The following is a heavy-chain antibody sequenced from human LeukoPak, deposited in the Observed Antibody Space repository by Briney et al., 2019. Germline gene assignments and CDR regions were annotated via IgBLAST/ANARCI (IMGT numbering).Heavy chain of an antibody. D-gene: IGHD2-15*01. J-gene: IGHJ4*02. Sequence: GGSLRLSCAASGFTFSSSAMSWVRQAPGKGLEWVSAISNNGGHTYYADSVQGRFTISRDNSKSTLCLQMNSLRAEDTAVYYCAKQLGYCSDGSCYFPYWGQGTLVTVSS. CDR3: AKQLGYCSDGSCYFPY. CDR2: ISNNGGHT. CDR1: GFTFSSSA. V-gene: IGHV3-23*01.